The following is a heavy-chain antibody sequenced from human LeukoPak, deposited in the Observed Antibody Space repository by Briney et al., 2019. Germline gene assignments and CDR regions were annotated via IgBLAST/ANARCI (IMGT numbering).Heavy chain of an antibody. J-gene: IGHJ3*02. CDR2: ISASEYT. CDR3: AKDGGLGGVPVDVFGI. D-gene: IGHD3-16*01. Sequence: GGSLRLSCAASGLIFSTYSMTWVRQAPGKGLEWVAGISASEYTYYGDSVKGRFTISRDNSKNTLYLQLNNLRDEDTAIYYCAKDGGLGGVPVDVFGIWGQGTMVTVSS. V-gene: IGHV3-23*01. CDR1: GLIFSTYS.